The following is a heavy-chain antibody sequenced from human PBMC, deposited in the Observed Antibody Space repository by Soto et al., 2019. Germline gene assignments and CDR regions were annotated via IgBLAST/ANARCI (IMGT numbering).Heavy chain of an antibody. CDR1: GFTLTSYG. CDR3: AKDGTTAGIHYYGMDI. V-gene: IGHV3-23*01. CDR2: IGRGGDT. J-gene: IGHJ6*02. D-gene: IGHD1-1*01. Sequence: GGSLRLSCEVSGFTLTSYGMNWVRQAPDKGLEWVSTIGRGGDTFYADSVRGRFTISRDNSKNTLFLQVNSLRAEDTALYFCAKDGTTAGIHYYGMDIWGQGTTVTVSS.